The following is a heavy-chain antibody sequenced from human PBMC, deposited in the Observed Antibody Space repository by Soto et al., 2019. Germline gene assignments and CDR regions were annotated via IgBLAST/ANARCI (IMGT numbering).Heavy chain of an antibody. CDR1: GGSISSGGYY. D-gene: IGHD3-3*01. CDR2: IYYSGST. V-gene: IGHV4-31*03. J-gene: IGHJ3*02. Sequence: QVQLQESGPGLVKPSQTLSLTCTVSGGSISSGGYYWSWIRQHPGKGLEWIGYIYYSGSTYYNPSIKSRFTVSVDPSKNPFSLKLSSVTAADTAVYYCARAAGLVLDAFDIWGQGTMVTVSS. CDR3: ARAAGLVLDAFDI.